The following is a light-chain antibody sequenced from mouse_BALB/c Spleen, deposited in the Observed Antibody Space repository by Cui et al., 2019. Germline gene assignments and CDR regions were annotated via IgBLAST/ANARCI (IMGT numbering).Light chain of an antibody. CDR1: QDVGTA. J-gene: IGKJ5*01. CDR2: WAS. CDR3: QQYSSYPLT. Sequence: DIVMTQSHKFMSTSVGDRDSITCKASQDVGTAVAWYQQKPGQSPKLLIYWASTRHTGVPDRFTGSGSGTDFTLTISNVQSEDLADYFCQQYSSYPLTFGAGTKLELK. V-gene: IGKV6-23*01.